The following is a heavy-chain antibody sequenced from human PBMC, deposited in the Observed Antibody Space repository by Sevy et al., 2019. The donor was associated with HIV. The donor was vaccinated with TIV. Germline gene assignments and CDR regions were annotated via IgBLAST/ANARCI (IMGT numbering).Heavy chain of an antibody. CDR3: ARGGGYGLTTPLDY. D-gene: IGHD5-12*01. Sequence: GGSLRLSCAASGFTFSSYSMNWVRQAPGKGLEWVSSISSSSSYIYYADSVKGRFTISRDNAKNSLYLQMNSLRAEDTAVYYCARGGGYGLTTPLDYWGQGTLVTVSS. V-gene: IGHV3-21*01. CDR1: GFTFSSYS. CDR2: ISSSSSYI. J-gene: IGHJ4*02.